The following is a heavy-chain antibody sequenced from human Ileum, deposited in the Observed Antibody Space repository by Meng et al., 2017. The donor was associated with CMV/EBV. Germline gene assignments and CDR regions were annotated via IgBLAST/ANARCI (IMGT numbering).Heavy chain of an antibody. CDR2: IYTTGTT. J-gene: IGHJ4*02. CDR3: ARGANGFNLGFFDS. CDR1: GDSVSGGTYS. D-gene: IGHD5-24*01. V-gene: IGHV4-61*02. Sequence: QAPLQQSVPGLVKPSQPLSLTCTVSGDSVSGGTYSWNWIRQPAGKGLEWIGRIYTTGTTNYNPSLKSRVIISSDTSNNQFSLELTSVTAADTAVYYCARGANGFNLGFFDSWGQGSLVTVSS.